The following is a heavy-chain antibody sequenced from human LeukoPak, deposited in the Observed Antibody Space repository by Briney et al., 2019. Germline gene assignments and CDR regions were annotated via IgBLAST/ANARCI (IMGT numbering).Heavy chain of an antibody. CDR3: ARRRSWFDP. J-gene: IGHJ5*02. V-gene: IGHV4-39*07. Sequence: SETLSLTCTVSGGSISSSSYYWGWIRQPPGKGLEWIGEIYHSGSTNYNPSLKSRVTISVDKSKNQFSLKLSSVTAADTAVYYCARRRSWFDPWGQGTLVTVSS. CDR2: IYHSGST. CDR1: GGSISSSSYY.